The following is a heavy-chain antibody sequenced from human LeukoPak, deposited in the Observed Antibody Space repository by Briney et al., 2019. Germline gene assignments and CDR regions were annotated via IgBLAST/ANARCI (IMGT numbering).Heavy chain of an antibody. Sequence: SVKVSCKASGGTFSSYAISWVRQAPGQGLEWMGGIIPIFGTANYAQKFQGRATITTDESTSTAYMELSSLRSEDTAVYYCAREPTMTTVTTGPSSEYFQHWGQGTLVTVSS. CDR3: AREPTMTTVTTGPSSEYFQH. CDR2: IIPIFGTA. V-gene: IGHV1-69*05. D-gene: IGHD4-11*01. J-gene: IGHJ1*01. CDR1: GGTFSSYA.